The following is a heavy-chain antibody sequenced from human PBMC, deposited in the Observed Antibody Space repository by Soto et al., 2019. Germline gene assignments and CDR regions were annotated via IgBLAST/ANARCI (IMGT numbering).Heavy chain of an antibody. V-gene: IGHV5-10-1*01. J-gene: IGHJ4*02. CDR1: GYSFIIYW. D-gene: IGHD3-10*01. CDR3: ARHGEWAANFFGS. CDR2: SGPSDYKT. Sequence: GESLQIYCQCSGYSFIIYWITGVRQMPGKRLECMGRSGPSDYKTNSSPSFQSHCAMSADSSISTAYQQWSSLKASDTAIYYCARHGEWAANFFGSWGQVTTVTSPQ.